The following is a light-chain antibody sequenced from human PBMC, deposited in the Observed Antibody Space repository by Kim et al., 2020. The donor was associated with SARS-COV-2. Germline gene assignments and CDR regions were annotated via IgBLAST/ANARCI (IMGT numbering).Light chain of an antibody. Sequence: SPGERATLSCRASRSLSSSYLAWYQQKPGQAPRHLIYSASSRATGIPDRFSGSGSGTDFTLTISRLEPEDFAVYYCQQYDSSPITFGGGTKVDIK. CDR3: QQYDSSPIT. CDR1: RSLSSSY. V-gene: IGKV3-20*01. J-gene: IGKJ4*01. CDR2: SAS.